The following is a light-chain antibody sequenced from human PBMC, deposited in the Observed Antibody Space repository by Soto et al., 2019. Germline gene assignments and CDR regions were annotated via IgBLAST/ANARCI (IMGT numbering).Light chain of an antibody. CDR1: QSISSY. V-gene: IGKV1-39*01. J-gene: IGKJ2*01. Sequence: DFQMTQSPSSLSASVGDSVTITCRASQSISSYLNWYQQKPGKAPKLLIYAASSLQSGVPSRFSGSGSGTDFTLTISSLQPEDFATYYCQQSYSTPYTFGQGTKLEIK. CDR3: QQSYSTPYT. CDR2: AAS.